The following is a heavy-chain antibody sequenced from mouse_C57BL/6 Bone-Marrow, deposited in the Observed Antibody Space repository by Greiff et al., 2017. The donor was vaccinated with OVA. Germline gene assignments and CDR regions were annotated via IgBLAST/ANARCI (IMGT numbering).Heavy chain of an antibody. CDR3: ARQDWLLRYSMDD. D-gene: IGHD2-3*01. J-gene: IGHJ4*01. CDR1: GFTFSSYG. CDR2: ISSGGSYT. Sequence: EVLLVESGGDLVKPGGSLTLSCAASGFTFSSYGMSWVRQTPDKRLEWVATISSGGSYTYYPDSVKGRFTISRDTAKNTLYLQMSGLKSEDTAMYYCARQDWLLRYSMDDWGQGTSVTVSS. V-gene: IGHV5-6*01.